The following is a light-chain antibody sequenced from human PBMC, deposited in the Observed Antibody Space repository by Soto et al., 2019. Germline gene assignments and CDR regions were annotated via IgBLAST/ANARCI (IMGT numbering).Light chain of an antibody. CDR1: QSLLDTSNNKNY. CDR2: WAS. J-gene: IGKJ2*01. V-gene: IGKV4-1*01. CDR3: HQYYSALYT. Sequence: DIVMTQSPDSLAVSLGERATINCKSSQSLLDTSNNKNYVAWYQQKPGQPPKLLIYWASARQSGVPDRFSGGGSGTEFILTISNLQAEDVAVYYCHQYYSALYTFGQGTKLEI.